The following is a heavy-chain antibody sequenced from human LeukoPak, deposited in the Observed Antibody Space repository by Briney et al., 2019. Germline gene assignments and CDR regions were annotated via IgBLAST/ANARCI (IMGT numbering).Heavy chain of an antibody. J-gene: IGHJ3*02. CDR3: AKGPTAHDAFDI. CDR2: ISGSGCST. D-gene: IGHD4-17*01. Sequence: GGSLRLSCAASGFTFSSYAMSWVRQAPGKGLKWVSAISGSGCSTYYADSVKGRFTISRDNSKNTLYLQMNSLRAEDTAVYYCAKGPTAHDAFDIWGQGTMVTVSS. V-gene: IGHV3-23*01. CDR1: GFTFSSYA.